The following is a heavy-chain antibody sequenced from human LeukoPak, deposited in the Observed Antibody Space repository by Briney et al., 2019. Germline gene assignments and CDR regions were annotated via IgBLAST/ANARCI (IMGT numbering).Heavy chain of an antibody. D-gene: IGHD2-21*01. Sequence: PGGSLRLSCAASGFTFSSYAMHWVRQAPGKGLEWVAVISYDGSNKYYTDSVKGRFTISRDNSKNTLYLQMNSLRAEDTAVYYCARDRVSYLDYWGQGTLVTVSS. CDR1: GFTFSSYA. J-gene: IGHJ4*02. V-gene: IGHV3-30-3*01. CDR3: ARDRVSYLDY. CDR2: ISYDGSNK.